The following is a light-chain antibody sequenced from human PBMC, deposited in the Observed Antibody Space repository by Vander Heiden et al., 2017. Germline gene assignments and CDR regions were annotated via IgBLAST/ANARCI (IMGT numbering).Light chain of an antibody. J-gene: IGLJ2*01. CDR1: SSDVGNYNF. Sequence: QSALTQPASASASPGQTITVSCTGTSSDVGNYNFVSWYQHPPGQAPTLMIYEVIKRPSGVSNRFSGSKSGNTASLTISGLQAEDEADYYCCSYGDSNTLVFGGGTKLTVL. CDR2: EVI. CDR3: CSYGDSNTLV. V-gene: IGLV2-23*02.